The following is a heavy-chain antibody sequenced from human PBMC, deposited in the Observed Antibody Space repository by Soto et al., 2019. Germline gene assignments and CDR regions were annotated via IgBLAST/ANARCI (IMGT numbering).Heavy chain of an antibody. V-gene: IGHV1-18*01. CDR2: ISAYNGST. J-gene: IGHJ6*04. Sequence: ASVKVSRKSSRDTIPSYGISCVRHAPGQGKEWMGWISAYNGSTNYAQKLQGRVTMTTDTSTSTAYMELSGLRSDHTAVYYCACGIAATGPSEPCNDLGVWGEGSTVTVSS. CDR1: RDTIPSYG. CDR3: ACGIAATGPSEPCNDLGV. D-gene: IGHD6-13*01.